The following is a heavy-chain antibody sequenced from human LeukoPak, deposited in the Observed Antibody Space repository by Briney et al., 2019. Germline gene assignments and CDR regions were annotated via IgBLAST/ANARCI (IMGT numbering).Heavy chain of an antibody. D-gene: IGHD6-13*01. CDR3: AKDRYSSSWYGSFDY. J-gene: IGHJ4*02. CDR1: GFTFSSYA. V-gene: IGHV3-23*01. CDR2: ISGSGGST. Sequence: GGSLRLSCAASGFTFSSYAMSWVLQAPGKGLEWVSAISGSGGSTYYADSVKGRFTISRDNSKNTLYLQMNSPRAEDTAVYYCAKDRYSSSWYGSFDYWGQGTLVTVSS.